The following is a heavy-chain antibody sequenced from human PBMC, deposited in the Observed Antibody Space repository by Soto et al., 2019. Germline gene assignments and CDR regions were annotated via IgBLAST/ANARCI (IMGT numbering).Heavy chain of an antibody. J-gene: IGHJ4*02. Sequence: QVQLQESGPGLVKPSQTLSLTCYVSGGSITSGGYSWTWIRHQPGKALQWIGYIFDSGSAYYNPSLKGRLTILVDTGKNRCALALNSVTAADTAVDYCERGICYSRNFDSWGQGTLVSVSS. V-gene: IGHV4-31*02. CDR3: ERGICYSRNFDS. CDR1: GGSITSGGYS. CDR2: IFDSGSA. D-gene: IGHD2-21*01.